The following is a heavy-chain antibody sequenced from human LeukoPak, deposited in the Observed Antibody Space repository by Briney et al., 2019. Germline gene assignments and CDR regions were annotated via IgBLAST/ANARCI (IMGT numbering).Heavy chain of an antibody. D-gene: IGHD6-13*01. CDR3: ARIAAAPPRT. CDR2: INHSGST. J-gene: IGHJ5*02. Sequence: SETLSLTCAVYGGSFSGYYWSWIRQPPGKGLEWIGEINHSGSTNYNPSLKSRVTISVDTSKNQFSLKLSSVTAADTAVYYCARIAAAPPRTWGQGTLVTVSS. CDR1: GGSFSGYY. V-gene: IGHV4-34*01.